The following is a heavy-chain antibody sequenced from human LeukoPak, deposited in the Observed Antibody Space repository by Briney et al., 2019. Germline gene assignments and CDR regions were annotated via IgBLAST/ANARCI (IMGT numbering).Heavy chain of an antibody. CDR2: IYYTGST. V-gene: IGHV4-59*08. D-gene: IGHD3-9*01. J-gene: IGHJ4*02. Sequence: PSETLSLTCTVSGGSISSFYWSWIRQPPGKGLEWIGYIYYTGSTNYNSSLKSRVTISVDTSKNQFSLKLSSVTAADTAVYYCARRPGGYDILTGYSFDYWGQGTLVTVSS. CDR1: GGSISSFY. CDR3: ARRPGGYDILTGYSFDY.